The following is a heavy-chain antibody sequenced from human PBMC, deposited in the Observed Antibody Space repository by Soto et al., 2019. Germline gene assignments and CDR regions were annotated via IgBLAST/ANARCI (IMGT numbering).Heavy chain of an antibody. J-gene: IGHJ5*02. Sequence: QLQLQESGPGLVKPSQPLSLTCNVSGVSISLGGYYWSWIRQHPGKGLEWIGHIYFSGSTYYSPSLKSRVTMSVDESNNQFSLRLSSVTAADSAVYFCARGGGSGYAWGQGTLVTVSS. D-gene: IGHD2-15*01. CDR1: GVSISLGGYY. CDR3: ARGGGSGYA. V-gene: IGHV4-31*03. CDR2: IYFSGST.